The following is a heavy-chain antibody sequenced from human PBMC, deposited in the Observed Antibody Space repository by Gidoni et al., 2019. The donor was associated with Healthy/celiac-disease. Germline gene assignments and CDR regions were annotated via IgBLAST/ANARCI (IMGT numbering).Heavy chain of an antibody. Sequence: EVPLVASGGGLVTPGGSLRLSCAASGFTFSSYSMNWVLQAPGKGLEWVSSISSSSRYIYYADSVKGRFTISRENAKNLLYLQMNSLRAEDTAVYYCARDGHCSGGSCYGNGMDVWGQGTTVTVSS. CDR2: ISSSSRYI. D-gene: IGHD2-15*01. CDR3: ARDGHCSGGSCYGNGMDV. CDR1: GFTFSSYS. V-gene: IGHV3-21*01. J-gene: IGHJ6*02.